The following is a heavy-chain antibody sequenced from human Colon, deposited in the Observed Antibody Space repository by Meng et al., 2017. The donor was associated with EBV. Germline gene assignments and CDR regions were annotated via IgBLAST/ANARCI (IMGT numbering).Heavy chain of an antibody. J-gene: IGHJ2*01. CDR1: GGSISRGNHY. CDR2: IYYSGST. Sequence: QVQLQEAGPGLVKPSQTLSPTVTVSGGSISRGNHYWSWIRQHPGKGLEYIGYIYYSGSTYYNPSLKSRVIISVDTSKNQFSLRLNSVTAADTAVYYCASLYGDSSVWYLDLWGRGTLVTVSS. D-gene: IGHD4-17*01. CDR3: ASLYGDSSVWYLDL. V-gene: IGHV4-31*03.